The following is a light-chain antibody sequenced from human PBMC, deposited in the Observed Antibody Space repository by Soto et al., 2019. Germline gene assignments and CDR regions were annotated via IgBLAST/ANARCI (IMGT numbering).Light chain of an antibody. V-gene: IGLV1-40*01. CDR2: GNS. Sequence: QSVLTQPPSVSGAPGQRVTISCTGSSSNIGAGYDVHWYQQLPGTAPKLLIYGNSNRPSGVPDRVSGSKSGTSASLAITGLEAEHEADYYCQSYDSRLSGCVFGTGNKLTVL. CDR3: QSYDSRLSGCV. J-gene: IGLJ1*01. CDR1: SSNIGAGYD.